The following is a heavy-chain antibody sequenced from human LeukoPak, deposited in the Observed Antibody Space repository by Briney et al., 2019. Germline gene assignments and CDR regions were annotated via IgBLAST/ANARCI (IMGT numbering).Heavy chain of an antibody. CDR3: VRKFATGD. Sequence: GGSLRLSCAASGFTFSSHLMHWVRQAQGTGLVWVSSVKSDGTATNYADSVKGRFTISRDNAKNTLCLQMNSLRVEDTAVYYCVRKFATGDWGQGTLVTVSS. CDR1: GFTFSSHL. D-gene: IGHD1-14*01. V-gene: IGHV3-74*01. J-gene: IGHJ4*02. CDR2: VKSDGTAT.